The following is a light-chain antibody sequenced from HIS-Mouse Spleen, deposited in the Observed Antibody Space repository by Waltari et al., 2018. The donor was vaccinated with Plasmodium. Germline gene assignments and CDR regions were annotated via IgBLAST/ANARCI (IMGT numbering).Light chain of an antibody. CDR2: DAS. V-gene: IGKV1-13*02. CDR3: QQFNSYPQGT. CDR1: QVISSA. J-gene: IGKJ5*01. Sequence: AIQLTQSPSSLSASVGDRVTITCRASQVISSALAWYQQKPWKTPKLLIYDASSLESGVPSRFSGSGSGTDFTLTISSLQPEDFATYYCQQFNSYPQGTFGQGTRLEIK.